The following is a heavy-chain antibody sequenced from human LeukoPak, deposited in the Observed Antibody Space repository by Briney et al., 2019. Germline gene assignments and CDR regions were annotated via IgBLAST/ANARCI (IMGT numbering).Heavy chain of an antibody. V-gene: IGHV4-39*01. CDR3: ASSNRITMIVVVFDY. CDR2: IYCSGST. Sequence: SETLSLTCTVSGGSISSSSYYWGRIRQPPGKGLEWIGSIYCSGSTYYNPSLKSRVTISVDTSKNQFSLKLSSVTAADTAVYYCASSNRITMIVVVFDYWGQGTLVTVSS. D-gene: IGHD3-22*01. J-gene: IGHJ4*02. CDR1: GGSISSSSYY.